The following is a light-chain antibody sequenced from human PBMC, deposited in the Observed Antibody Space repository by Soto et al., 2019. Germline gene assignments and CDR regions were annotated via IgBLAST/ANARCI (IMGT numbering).Light chain of an antibody. Sequence: DIQMTQSPSTLSASVGDRVTITCRASQSISSWLAWYQKKPGKAPKLLIYKASSLESGVPSRFSGSGSGTEFTLTISSLQPDDFATYYCQQYNSYSRFGGGTKVDIK. V-gene: IGKV1-5*03. CDR1: QSISSW. J-gene: IGKJ4*01. CDR3: QQYNSYSR. CDR2: KAS.